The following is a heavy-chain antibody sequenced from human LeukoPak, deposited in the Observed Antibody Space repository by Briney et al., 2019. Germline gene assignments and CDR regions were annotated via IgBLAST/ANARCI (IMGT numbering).Heavy chain of an antibody. CDR1: GFTLSSYA. D-gene: IGHD2-15*01. Sequence: GGSLRLSCAASGFTLSSYAMSWVRQAPGKGLEWVSAISTSGGSTYSADSVRGRFTISRDNSKNTLYLQVSSLRAEDTALYYCARQLGYCSDGRCYFDYWGQGTLVTVSS. V-gene: IGHV3-23*01. CDR2: ISTSGGST. J-gene: IGHJ4*02. CDR3: ARQLGYCSDGRCYFDY.